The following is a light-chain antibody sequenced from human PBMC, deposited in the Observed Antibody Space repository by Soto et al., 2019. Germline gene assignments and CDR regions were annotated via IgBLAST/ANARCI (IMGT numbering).Light chain of an antibody. J-gene: IGLJ2*01. CDR3: YSHVDGTTGV. CDR1: SSNIGAGYD. Sequence: QAVVTQPPSVSGAPGQRVTISCTGSSSNIGAGYDVHWYQQLPGRAPKLLIYGNTNRPSGVPDRFSGSKSGTSASLTISGLQAEDEADYYCYSHVDGTTGVFGGGTKLTVL. CDR2: GNT. V-gene: IGLV1-40*01.